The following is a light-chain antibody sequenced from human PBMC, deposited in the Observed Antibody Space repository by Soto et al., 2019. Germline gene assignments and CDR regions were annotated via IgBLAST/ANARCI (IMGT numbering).Light chain of an antibody. J-gene: IGLJ2*01. CDR2: EGS. CDR3: CSYAGDSSWV. CDR1: SSDVGGYDL. V-gene: IGLV2-23*01. Sequence: QSALTQPASVSGSPGQSITISCAGSSSDVGGYDLVSWYQQHPGNTPKLIIYEGSKRPSGVSNHFSGSKSGNTASLTISGLQAEDEADYYCCSYAGDSSWVFGGGTKLTAL.